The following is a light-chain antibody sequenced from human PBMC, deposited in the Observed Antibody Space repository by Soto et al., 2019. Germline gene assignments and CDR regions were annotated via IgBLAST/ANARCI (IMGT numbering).Light chain of an antibody. CDR2: RNN. Sequence: QSVLTQPPSASGTPGQGVTISCSGSTSNIGSNYVYWYQQLPGTAPKLLIYRNNQRPSGVPDRFSGSKSGTSASLAISGLRSDDEADYYCQSYDSTLSGLYVFGTGTKVTVL. CDR3: QSYDSTLSGLYV. V-gene: IGLV1-47*01. CDR1: TSNIGSNY. J-gene: IGLJ1*01.